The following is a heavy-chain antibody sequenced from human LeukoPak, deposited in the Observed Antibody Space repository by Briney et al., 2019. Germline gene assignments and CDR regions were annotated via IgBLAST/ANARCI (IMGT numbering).Heavy chain of an antibody. V-gene: IGHV3-21*01. J-gene: IGHJ4*02. CDR1: GFTFSSYS. Sequence: PGGSLRLSCAASGFTFSSYSMNWVRQAPGKGLEWVSSISSSSSYIYYADSVKGRFTISRDNAKNSLYLQMNSLRAEDTAVYYCARDGKGIVDTAMVTILFDYWGQGTLVTVSS. CDR3: ARDGKGIVDTAMVTILFDY. D-gene: IGHD5-18*01. CDR2: ISSSSSYI.